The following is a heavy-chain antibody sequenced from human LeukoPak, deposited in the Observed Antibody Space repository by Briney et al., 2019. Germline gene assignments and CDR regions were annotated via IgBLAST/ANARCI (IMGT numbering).Heavy chain of an antibody. CDR3: TRGGGGSFPHY. Sequence: PGGSLQLSCAASGFTVSSNFLSWVRQPPGKGLEWVSDIYSGGSTYYADSVKGRFTISRDNSKNTLYLQMNSLRAEDTAVYYCTRGGGGSFPHYWGQGTLVTVSS. V-gene: IGHV3-53*01. CDR1: GFTVSSNF. J-gene: IGHJ4*02. D-gene: IGHD2-21*01. CDR2: IYSGGST.